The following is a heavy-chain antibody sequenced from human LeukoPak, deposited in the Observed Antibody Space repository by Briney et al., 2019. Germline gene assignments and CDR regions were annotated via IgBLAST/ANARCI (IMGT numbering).Heavy chain of an antibody. CDR1: GFTFSSYA. D-gene: IGHD6-13*01. J-gene: IGHJ4*02. Sequence: GGSLRLSCAASGFTFSSYAMSWVRQAPGKGLEWISGISGSGSSTYYADSVKGRFNISRDNSKNMVYLQMNRLRADDTAVYHCAKEGYASSWYRFDYWGQGTLVTVSS. CDR3: AKEGYASSWYRFDY. CDR2: ISGSGSST. V-gene: IGHV3-23*01.